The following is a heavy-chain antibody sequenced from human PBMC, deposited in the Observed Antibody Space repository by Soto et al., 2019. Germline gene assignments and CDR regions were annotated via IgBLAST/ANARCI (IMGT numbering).Heavy chain of an antibody. J-gene: IGHJ4*02. CDR1: GYTFTSYY. Sequence: ASVKVSCKASGYTFTSYYMHWVRQAPGQGLEWMGIINPSGGSTSYAQKFQGRVTMTRDTSTSTVYMELSSLRSEDTAVYYCARNDPDSSGYYDLGLDYWGQGTLVTVS. D-gene: IGHD3-22*01. V-gene: IGHV1-46*01. CDR3: ARNDPDSSGYYDLGLDY. CDR2: INPSGGST.